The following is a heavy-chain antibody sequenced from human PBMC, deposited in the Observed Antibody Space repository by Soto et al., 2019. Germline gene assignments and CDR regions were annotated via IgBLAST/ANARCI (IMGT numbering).Heavy chain of an antibody. D-gene: IGHD3-22*01. Sequence: PSETLSLTCAFYGGSFSGYYWSCIRHPPGKWLEWIGEINHSGSTNYNPSLKSRVTISVDTSKNQFSLKLSSVTAADTAVYYCARAGPFITMIVGVIRAIYGMDVWDPGTTHNVSS. CDR1: GGSFSGYY. V-gene: IGHV4-34*01. J-gene: IGHJ6*02. CDR3: ARAGPFITMIVGVIRAIYGMDV. CDR2: INHSGST.